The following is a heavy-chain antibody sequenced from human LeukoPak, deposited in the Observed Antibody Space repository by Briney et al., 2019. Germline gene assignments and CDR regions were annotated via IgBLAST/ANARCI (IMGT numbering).Heavy chain of an antibody. Sequence: GRSLRLSRAASGFTFSSYAMHWVRQAPGKGLEWVAVISYDGSNKYYADSVKGRFTISRDNSKNTLYLQMNSLRAEGTAVYYCAKEAPPTYCSGGSCYSDYYYYGMDVWGQGTTVTVSS. J-gene: IGHJ6*02. CDR3: AKEAPPTYCSGGSCYSDYYYYGMDV. CDR2: ISYDGSNK. D-gene: IGHD2-15*01. V-gene: IGHV3-30-3*01. CDR1: GFTFSSYA.